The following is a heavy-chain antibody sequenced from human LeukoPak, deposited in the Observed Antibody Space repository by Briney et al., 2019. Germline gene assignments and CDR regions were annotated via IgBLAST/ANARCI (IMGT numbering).Heavy chain of an antibody. CDR3: ARQIAAAGNNFDY. Sequence: GESLKISCKGSGSRFTSYWIGWVRQLPGKGLEWMGIIYPGDSDTRYSPSFQGQVTISADKSISTAYLQWSSLKASDTAMYYCARQIAAAGNNFDYWGQGTLVTVSS. J-gene: IGHJ4*02. D-gene: IGHD6-13*01. CDR1: GSRFTSYW. CDR2: IYPGDSDT. V-gene: IGHV5-51*01.